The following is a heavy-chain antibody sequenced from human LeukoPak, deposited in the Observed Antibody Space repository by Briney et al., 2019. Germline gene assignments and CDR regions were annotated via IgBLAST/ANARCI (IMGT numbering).Heavy chain of an antibody. Sequence: SGGSLRLSCAASGFTFSSYAMHWVRQAPGKGLEWVAVISYDGSNKYYADSVKGRFTISRDNSKNTLYLQMNSLRAEDTAVYYCARSPWGYYDSSGYSRAFDIWGQGTMVTVSS. CDR2: ISYDGSNK. CDR3: ARSPWGYYDSSGYSRAFDI. J-gene: IGHJ3*02. CDR1: GFTFSSYA. V-gene: IGHV3-30-3*01. D-gene: IGHD3-22*01.